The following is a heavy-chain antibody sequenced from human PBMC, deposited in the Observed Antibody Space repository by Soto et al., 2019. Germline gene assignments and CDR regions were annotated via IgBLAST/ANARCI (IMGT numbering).Heavy chain of an antibody. CDR3: AREGFRRVMCYYGMDV. CDR1: GFTFSSYW. D-gene: IGHD3-16*01. J-gene: IGHJ6*02. CDR2: IKQEGSEK. Sequence: GGSLRLSCAASGFTFSSYWMSWVRQAPGKGLEWVANIKQEGSEKYYVDSVKGRFTISRDNAKNSLYLQMNSLRAEDTAVYYFAREGFRRVMCYYGMDVLGQGTTVTVS. V-gene: IGHV3-7*04.